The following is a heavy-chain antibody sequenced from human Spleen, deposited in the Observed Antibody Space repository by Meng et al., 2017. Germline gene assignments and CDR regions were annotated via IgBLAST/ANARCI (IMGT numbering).Heavy chain of an antibody. CDR3: GGTVSFYYYYGMDV. V-gene: IGHV3-66*02. CDR1: GFTFSSYG. Sequence: GGSLRLSCAASGFTFSSYGMNWVRQAPGKGLEWVSVIYSGGSTYYADPVKGRFTISRDNSKNTLFLQMNSLGTEDTAVYYCGGTVSFYYYYGMDVWGQGTTVTVSS. D-gene: IGHD4-11*01. CDR2: IYSGGST. J-gene: IGHJ6*02.